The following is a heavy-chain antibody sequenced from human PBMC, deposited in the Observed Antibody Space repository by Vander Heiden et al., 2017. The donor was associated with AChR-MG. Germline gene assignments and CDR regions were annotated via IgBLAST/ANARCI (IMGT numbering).Heavy chain of an antibody. Sequence: EVQLVQSGAEVKKPGESLKISCKGSGYSFTSYWIGWVRQMPGKGLEWMGIIYPGDSDTRYSPAVQGQVTISADKSSSTAYLQWRRMKASDTAMYYSAMSTSWTYDAFDIWGQGTMVTVSS. CDR3: AMSTSWTYDAFDI. D-gene: IGHD2-2*01. J-gene: IGHJ3*02. CDR1: GYSFTSYW. CDR2: IYPGDSDT. V-gene: IGHV5-51*01.